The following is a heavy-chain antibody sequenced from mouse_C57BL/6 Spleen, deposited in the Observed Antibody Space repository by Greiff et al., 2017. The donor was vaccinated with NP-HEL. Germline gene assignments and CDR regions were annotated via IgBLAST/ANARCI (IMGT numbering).Heavy chain of an antibody. D-gene: IGHD1-1*01. CDR2: INPNYGTT. J-gene: IGHJ4*01. Sequence: EVQLQQSGPELVKPGASVKISCKASGYSFTDYNMNWVKQSNGKSLEWIGVINPNYGTTSYNQKFKGKATLTVDQSSSTAYMQLNSLTSEDSAVYYCASSITTVVEGAMDYWGQGTSVTVSS. CDR3: ASSITTVVEGAMDY. CDR1: GYSFTDYN. V-gene: IGHV1-39*01.